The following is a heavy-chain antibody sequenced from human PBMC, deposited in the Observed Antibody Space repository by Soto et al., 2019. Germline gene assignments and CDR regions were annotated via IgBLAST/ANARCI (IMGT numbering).Heavy chain of an antibody. CDR3: ARGVSGYDSLYYYYYYMDV. J-gene: IGHJ6*03. D-gene: IGHD5-12*01. Sequence: ASVKVSCKASGYTFTSYDINWVRQATGQGLEWMGWMNPNSGNTGYAQKFQGRVTMTRNTSISTAYMELSSLRSEDTAVYYCARGVSGYDSLYYYYYYMDVWGKGTTVTVSS. CDR1: GYTFTSYD. CDR2: MNPNSGNT. V-gene: IGHV1-8*01.